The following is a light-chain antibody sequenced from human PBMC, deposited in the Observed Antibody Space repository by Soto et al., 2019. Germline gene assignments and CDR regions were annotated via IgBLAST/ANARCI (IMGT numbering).Light chain of an antibody. Sequence: QSVLTQPPSASGTPGQRVTISCSGSTSSIGSNYVYWYQQLPGTAPKLLIYSNNQRPSGVPDRFSGSKSGTSASLAISGLRSEDEAEYHCAAWDDSLSGLVFGGGTKLTVL. J-gene: IGLJ2*01. CDR3: AAWDDSLSGLV. CDR2: SNN. CDR1: TSSIGSNY. V-gene: IGLV1-47*01.